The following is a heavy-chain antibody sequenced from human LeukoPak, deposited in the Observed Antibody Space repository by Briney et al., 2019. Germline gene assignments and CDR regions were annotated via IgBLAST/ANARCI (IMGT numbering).Heavy chain of an antibody. CDR1: GFTFSNYA. D-gene: IGHD3-22*01. CDR2: ISGSDNST. J-gene: IGHJ4*02. CDR3: AKGDSSGYSYYFDY. Sequence: GGSLRLSCAASGFTFSNYAMSWVRQAPGKGLEWVSVISGSDNSTYYADSVKGRFTISRDNSKNTLYLQMNSLRAEDTAVYYCAKGDSSGYSYYFDYWGQGTLVTVSS. V-gene: IGHV3-23*01.